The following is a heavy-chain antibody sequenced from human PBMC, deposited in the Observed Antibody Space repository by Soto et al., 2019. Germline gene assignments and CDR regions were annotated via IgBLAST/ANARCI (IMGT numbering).Heavy chain of an antibody. J-gene: IGHJ2*01. Sequence: QVQLQQWGAGPLRPLETLSLTCGVSGGSFSGYYWAWIRQSPGKGLEWIGEINDRGSINYNPSLKSRVSSSVDTSKNHYSLNLRSVTAAGTAVYYCARESHDILTGPPWVWYFDLWGRGTLVTVSS. CDR2: INDRGSI. V-gene: IGHV4-34*01. CDR1: GGSFSGYY. CDR3: ARESHDILTGPPWVWYFDL. D-gene: IGHD3-9*01.